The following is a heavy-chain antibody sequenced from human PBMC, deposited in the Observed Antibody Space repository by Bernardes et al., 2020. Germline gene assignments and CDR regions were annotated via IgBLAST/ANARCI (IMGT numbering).Heavy chain of an antibody. CDR2: IYYSGST. D-gene: IGHD3-9*01. CDR3: AGLKLRYLRAGFDY. V-gene: IGHV4-61*01. Sequence: SETLSLTCTVSGGSVSSGSYYWSWIRQPPGKGLEWIGYIYYSGSTNYNPSLKSRVTISVDTSKNQFSLKLSSVTAADTAVYYCAGLKLRYLRAGFDYWGQGTLVTVSS. J-gene: IGHJ4*02. CDR1: GGSVSSGSYY.